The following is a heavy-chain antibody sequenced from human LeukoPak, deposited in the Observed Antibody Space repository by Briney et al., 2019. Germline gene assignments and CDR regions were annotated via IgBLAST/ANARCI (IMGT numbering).Heavy chain of an antibody. CDR1: GFTFSSYG. V-gene: IGHV3-30*18. CDR2: ISYDGSNK. D-gene: IGHD4-23*01. CDR3: AKDHQGTTVVTPRRGYFDY. Sequence: PGRSLRLFCAASGFTFSSYGMHWVRQAPGKGLEWVAVISYDGSNKYYADSVKGRFTISRDNSKNTLYLQMNSLRAEDTAVYYCAKDHQGTTVVTPRRGYFDYWGQGTLVTVSS. J-gene: IGHJ4*02.